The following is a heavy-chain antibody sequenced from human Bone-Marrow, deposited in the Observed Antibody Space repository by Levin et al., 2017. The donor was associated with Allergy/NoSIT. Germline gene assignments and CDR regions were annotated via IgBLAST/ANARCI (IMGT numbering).Heavy chain of an antibody. V-gene: IGHV4-61*01. D-gene: IGHD4-17*01. J-gene: IGHJ4*02. CDR1: GGSVSSDTYY. CDR2: ISSSGST. CDR3: ARDDYADFAGWV. Sequence: SCTVSGGSVSSDTYYWSWIRQPPGKGLEWIGYISSSGSTYYNPSLMSRVTISVLTSKNQFSLKLTSVTPADTAVYYCARDDYADFAGWVWGQGSLVTVSS.